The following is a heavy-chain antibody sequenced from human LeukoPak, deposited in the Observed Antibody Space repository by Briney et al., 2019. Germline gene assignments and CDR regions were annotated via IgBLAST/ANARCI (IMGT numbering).Heavy chain of an antibody. CDR3: ARTLAVTTPDA. D-gene: IGHD4-17*01. CDR1: GYSISSGYY. CDR2: ISSSSSYI. V-gene: IGHV3-21*01. J-gene: IGHJ5*02. Sequence: PSETLSLTCTVSGYSISSGYYWGWIRQPPGKGLEWVSSISSSSSYIYYADSVKGRFTISRDNAKNSLYLQMSSLRAEDTAVYYCARTLAVTTPDAWGQGTLVTVSS.